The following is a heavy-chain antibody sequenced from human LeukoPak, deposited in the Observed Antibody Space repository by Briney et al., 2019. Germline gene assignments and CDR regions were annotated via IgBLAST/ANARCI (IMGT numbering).Heavy chain of an antibody. CDR2: IGTGGDT. Sequence: PGGSLRLSCAASGFTFSSYDMHWVRQTTGKGLEWVSFIGTGGDTHYAGSVKGRFTISRDNAKNSLYLEMTNLRVEDTAVYYCARSGGYGWDYWGQGALVTVSS. V-gene: IGHV3-13*01. D-gene: IGHD5-12*01. J-gene: IGHJ4*02. CDR3: ARSGGYGWDY. CDR1: GFTFSSYD.